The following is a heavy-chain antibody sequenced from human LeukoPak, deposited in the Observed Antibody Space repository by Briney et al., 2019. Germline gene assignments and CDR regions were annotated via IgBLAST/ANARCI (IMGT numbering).Heavy chain of an antibody. V-gene: IGHV3-74*01. Sequence: GESLRLSCAASGFTFSYFWMHWFRQTPGKRLVWVSCINTNGSYSTYPDSVKGRFTSSRDNVRNTLYLQMNSLRAEDSAVYYCARDFDGPRASDYWGQGISVTVSS. CDR2: INTNGSYS. D-gene: IGHD4-17*01. CDR1: GFTFSYFW. J-gene: IGHJ4*02. CDR3: ARDFDGPRASDY.